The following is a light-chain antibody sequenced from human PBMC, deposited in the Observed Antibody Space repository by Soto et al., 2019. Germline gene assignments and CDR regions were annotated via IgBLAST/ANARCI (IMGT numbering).Light chain of an antibody. Sequence: EIVLTQSPATLSLSPGERATLSCRASQRFSSYLSWYQQKPGHAHRLLIYDAANRATGIPARFSGSGSGTDFTLAISSLEAEDLAIYYCQQRSNSITFGQGTPL. CDR3: QQRSNSIT. J-gene: IGKJ5*01. V-gene: IGKV3-11*01. CDR1: QRFSSY. CDR2: DAA.